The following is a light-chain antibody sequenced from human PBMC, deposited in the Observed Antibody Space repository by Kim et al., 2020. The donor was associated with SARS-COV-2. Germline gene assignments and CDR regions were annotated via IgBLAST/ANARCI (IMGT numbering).Light chain of an antibody. CDR3: QTWDSGIRV. CDR1: GGHGNSA. J-gene: IGLJ3*02. V-gene: IGLV4-69*01. CDR2: LSSDGSH. Sequence: SVKRTCTLGGGHGNSAIAWLQQQAEKGPRYLMKLSSDGSHTRGDGIPARFSGSSSGAERYLTISSLQSEDEADYYCQTWDSGIRVFGGGTQLTVL.